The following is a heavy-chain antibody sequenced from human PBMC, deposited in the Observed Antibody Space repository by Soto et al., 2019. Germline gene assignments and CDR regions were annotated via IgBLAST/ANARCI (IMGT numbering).Heavy chain of an antibody. V-gene: IGHV3-9*01. CDR1: GFTFDDYA. J-gene: IGHJ4*02. CDR2: ISWNSGSI. Sequence: EVQLVESGGGLVQPGRSLRLSCAASGFTFDDYAMHWVRQAPGKGLEWVSGISWNSGSIGYVDSVKGRFTISRDNAKNSLYLQMNSLRAEDTALYYCAKGGIYSGYDYYYFDYWGQGTLVTVSS. D-gene: IGHD5-12*01. CDR3: AKGGIYSGYDYYYFDY.